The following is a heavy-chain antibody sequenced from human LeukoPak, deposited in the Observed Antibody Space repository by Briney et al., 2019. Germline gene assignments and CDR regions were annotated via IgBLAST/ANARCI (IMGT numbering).Heavy chain of an antibody. CDR2: IDGEGSVT. J-gene: IGHJ4*02. CDR3: TTGGCYFFDY. CDR1: GFTFSTYW. V-gene: IGHV3-74*01. Sequence: GGSLRLSCAASGFTFSTYWMHWVRQAPGKGLGWVSRIDGEGSVTKYTDSVQGRCTISRDNTKNTLYLQMNSLRDEDTDVYYCTTGGCYFFDYWGQGTLVTVSS. D-gene: IGHD4-23*01.